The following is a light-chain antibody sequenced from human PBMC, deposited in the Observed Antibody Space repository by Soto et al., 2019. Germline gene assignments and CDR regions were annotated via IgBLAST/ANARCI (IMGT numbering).Light chain of an antibody. CDR2: GNS. V-gene: IGLV1-40*01. Sequence: QSVLTQPPSVSGAPGQTVTMSCTGNSSNIGAGYDVHWYQQLPGTAPKLLIYGNSNRPSGVPDRFSGSKSGTSASLAITGLQPEDEADYYCQSYDSSMSGYVFGTGTKLTVL. J-gene: IGLJ1*01. CDR1: SSNIGAGYD. CDR3: QSYDSSMSGYV.